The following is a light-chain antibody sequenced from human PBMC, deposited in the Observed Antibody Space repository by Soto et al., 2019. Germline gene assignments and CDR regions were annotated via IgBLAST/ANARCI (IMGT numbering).Light chain of an antibody. V-gene: IGKV3-20*01. J-gene: IGKJ1*01. Sequence: EVVLTQSPDTLSLSPGERATLSCRASQSVTSSYLAWYQQKPGQAPRLLIYGASIRATGIPDRFSGSGSGTDLTLTISRLEPEDLAVYYCQQCGRSPWTFGQGTKVEIK. CDR1: QSVTSSY. CDR2: GAS. CDR3: QQCGRSPWT.